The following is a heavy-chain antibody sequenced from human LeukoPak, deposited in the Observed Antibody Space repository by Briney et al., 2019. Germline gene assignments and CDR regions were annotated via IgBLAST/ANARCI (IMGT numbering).Heavy chain of an antibody. CDR1: GGTFSSYA. J-gene: IGHJ4*02. V-gene: IGHV1-69*04. CDR3: ASIMDTAMVLFDY. Sequence: ASVKVSCKASGGTFSSYAISWVRQAPGQGLEWMGRIIPILGIANYAQKFQGRVTITADKSTSTAYMELSSLRSEDTAVYYCASIMDTAMVLFDYWGQGTLVTVSS. D-gene: IGHD5-18*01. CDR2: IIPILGIA.